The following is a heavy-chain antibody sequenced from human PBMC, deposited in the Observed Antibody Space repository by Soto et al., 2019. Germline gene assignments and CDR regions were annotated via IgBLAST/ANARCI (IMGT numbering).Heavy chain of an antibody. CDR3: ASFPRYSSSWWSRAGFDY. CDR1: GYTFTSYA. J-gene: IGHJ4*02. Sequence: QVQLVQSGAEVKKPGASVKVSCKASGYTFTSYAMHWVRQAPGQRLEWMGWINAGNGNTKYSQKFQGRVTITRDTSASTAYMELSSLRSEDTAVYYCASFPRYSSSWWSRAGFDYWGQGTLVTVSS. V-gene: IGHV1-3*01. CDR2: INAGNGNT. D-gene: IGHD6-13*01.